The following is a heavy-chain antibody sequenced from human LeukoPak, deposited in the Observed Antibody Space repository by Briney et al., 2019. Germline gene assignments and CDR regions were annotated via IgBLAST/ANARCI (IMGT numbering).Heavy chain of an antibody. CDR1: GGSFSGYY. D-gene: IGHD4-17*01. Sequence: SETLSLTCAVYGGSFSGYYWSWIRQPPGKGLEWIGEINHSGSTNYNPSLKSRVTISVDTSKIQFSLKLSSVTAADTAVYYCAREAGAYGDYVGLYYFDYWGQGTLVTVSS. CDR2: INHSGST. V-gene: IGHV4-34*01. J-gene: IGHJ4*02. CDR3: AREAGAYGDYVGLYYFDY.